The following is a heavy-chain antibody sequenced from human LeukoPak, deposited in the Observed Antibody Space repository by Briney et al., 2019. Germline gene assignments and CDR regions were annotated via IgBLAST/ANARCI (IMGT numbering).Heavy chain of an antibody. CDR2: IYSSGSR. CDR1: GFTFSSNS. CDR3: ASRAGAYTHPYDY. Sequence: GGSLRLSCTVSGFTFSSNSMSWVRQAPGKGLEWVSFIYSSGSRHYSDSVKVRFTISIENSKNTLYLQMNSLRAEDTAVYYCASRAGAYTHPYDYWGQGTLVTVSS. D-gene: IGHD3-16*01. V-gene: IGHV3-53*01. J-gene: IGHJ4*02.